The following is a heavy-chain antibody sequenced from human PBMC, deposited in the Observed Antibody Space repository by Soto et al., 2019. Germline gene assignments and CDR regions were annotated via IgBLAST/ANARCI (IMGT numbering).Heavy chain of an antibody. D-gene: IGHD3-10*01. V-gene: IGHV5-10-1*01. J-gene: IGHJ6*02. Sequence: PGESLKISCKGSGYSLTSYWISWVRQMPGKGLEWMGRIDPSDSYTNYSPSFQGHVTISADRSISTAYLQWSSLKASDTAMYYCASRGITMVRGVSYYYGMDVWGQGTTVTVSS. CDR1: GYSLTSYW. CDR2: IDPSDSYT. CDR3: ASRGITMVRGVSYYYGMDV.